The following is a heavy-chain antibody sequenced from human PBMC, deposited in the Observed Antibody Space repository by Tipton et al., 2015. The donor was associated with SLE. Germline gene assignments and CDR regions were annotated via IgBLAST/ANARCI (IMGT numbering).Heavy chain of an antibody. V-gene: IGHV4-4*07. J-gene: IGHJ3*02. CDR2: IYASGST. Sequence: TLSLTCTVSDGSISDYYWTWIRQPAGEGLEWIGRIYASGSTNYNPSLRSRVTISVDTSKNQFSLKLSSVTAADTAVYYCARDGFWSAQGAFDIWGQGTMVTVSS. CDR1: DGSISDYY. CDR3: ARDGFWSAQGAFDI. D-gene: IGHD3-3*01.